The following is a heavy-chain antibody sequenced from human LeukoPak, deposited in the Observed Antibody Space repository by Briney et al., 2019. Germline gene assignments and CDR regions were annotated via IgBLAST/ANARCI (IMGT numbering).Heavy chain of an antibody. D-gene: IGHD3-22*01. CDR2: IYYSGST. Sequence: PSETLSLTCTVSGGSISSSSYYWGWIRQPPGKGLEWIGSIYYSGSTYYNPSLKSRVTISVDTSKNQFSLKLSSVTAADTAVYYCARCYYDSSGYPYYFDYWGQGTLVTVSS. V-gene: IGHV4-39*07. CDR3: ARCYYDSSGYPYYFDY. J-gene: IGHJ4*02. CDR1: GGSISSSSYY.